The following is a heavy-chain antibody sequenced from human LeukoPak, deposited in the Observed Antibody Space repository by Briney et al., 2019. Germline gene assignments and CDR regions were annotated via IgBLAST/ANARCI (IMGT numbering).Heavy chain of an antibody. CDR2: IWYDGSDK. Sequence: GGSLRLSCAASGFTFTNYAMQWVRQAPGTGLEWVAIIWYDGSDKYYTYSVKGRFTISRDNSKNTLYLQMNSLRVDDTAVYYCVRGLSPDYWGQGTLVTVSS. J-gene: IGHJ4*02. CDR1: GFTFTNYA. CDR3: VRGLSPDY. V-gene: IGHV3-33*01.